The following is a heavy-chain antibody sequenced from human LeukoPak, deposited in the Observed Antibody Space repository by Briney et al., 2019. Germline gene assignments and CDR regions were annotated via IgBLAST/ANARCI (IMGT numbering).Heavy chain of an antibody. CDR3: TTELDIRPNHY. CDR2: IKRKSDRGTT. V-gene: IGHV3-15*01. CDR1: GLTFSNAW. D-gene: IGHD3-22*01. J-gene: IGHJ4*02. Sequence: GGSLRLSCAASGLTFSNAWMSWVRQAPGKGLEWVGRIKRKSDRGTTDYAAPVKGRFTISRDDSKNTLYLQMNSLKSEDTAVYYCTTELDIRPNHYWGQGTLVTVSS.